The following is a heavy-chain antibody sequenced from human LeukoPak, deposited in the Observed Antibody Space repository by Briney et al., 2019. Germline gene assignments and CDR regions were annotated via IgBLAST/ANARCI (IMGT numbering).Heavy chain of an antibody. V-gene: IGHV4-59*08. J-gene: IGHJ5*02. D-gene: IGHD3-3*01. CDR3: ARISPYYDFWSGSPGWFDP. CDR2: IYYSGST. Sequence: PSETLSLTCTVSGGSISSYYWSWIRQPPGKGLEWIGYIYYSGSTNYNPSLKSRVTISVDTSKNQFSLKLSSVTAADTAVYYCARISPYYDFWSGSPGWFDPGAREPWSPSPQ. CDR1: GGSISSYY.